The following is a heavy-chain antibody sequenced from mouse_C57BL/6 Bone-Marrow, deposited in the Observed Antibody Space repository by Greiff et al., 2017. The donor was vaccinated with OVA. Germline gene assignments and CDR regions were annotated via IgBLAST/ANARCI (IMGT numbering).Heavy chain of an antibody. CDR3: TANWYYFDY. CDR2: IDPENGDT. Sequence: VQLQQSGAELVRPGASVKLSCTASGFNIKDDYMHWVKQRPEQGLAWIGWIDPENGDTESASKFQGKANITADSSSNTAYLQLSSLTSEDTAVYYCTANWYYFDYWGPGTTLTVSS. D-gene: IGHD4-1*02. J-gene: IGHJ2*01. V-gene: IGHV14-4*01. CDR1: GFNIKDDY.